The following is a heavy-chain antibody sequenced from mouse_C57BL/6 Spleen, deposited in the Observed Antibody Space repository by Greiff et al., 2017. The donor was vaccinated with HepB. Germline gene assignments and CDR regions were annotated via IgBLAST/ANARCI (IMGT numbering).Heavy chain of an antibody. CDR3: AEGTSRYDYVWFAY. CDR2: INPNNGGT. Sequence: EVQLQQSGPELVKPGASVKMSCKASGYTFTDYNMHWVKQSHGKSLEWIGYINPNNGGTSYNQKFKGKATLTVNKSSSTAYMELRSLTSEDSAVYYCAEGTSRYDYVWFAYWGQGTLVTVSA. J-gene: IGHJ3*01. V-gene: IGHV1-22*01. CDR1: GYTFTDYN. D-gene: IGHD2-4*01.